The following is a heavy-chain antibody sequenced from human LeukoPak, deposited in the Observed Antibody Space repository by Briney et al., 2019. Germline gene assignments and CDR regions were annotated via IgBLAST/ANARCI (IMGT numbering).Heavy chain of an antibody. J-gene: IGHJ3*02. Sequence: GGSLRLSCAASGFTFSRYVMHWVRQAPGKGLEWVAFIRYDGTNRYYADSVKGRFTISRDNSKNTLYLQMNSLRAEDTAVYYCAKSTIVAATVDAFDIWRQGTMVTVSS. CDR1: GFTFSRYV. CDR2: IRYDGTNR. CDR3: AKSTIVAATVDAFDI. D-gene: IGHD1-26*01. V-gene: IGHV3-30*02.